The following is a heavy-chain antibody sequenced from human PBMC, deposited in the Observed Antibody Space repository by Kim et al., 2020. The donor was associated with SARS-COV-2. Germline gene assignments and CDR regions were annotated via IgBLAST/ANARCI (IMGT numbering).Heavy chain of an antibody. V-gene: IGHV3-23*01. Sequence: GGSLRLSCAASGFTFSSYAMNWVRQAPGKGLEWVSVISGSGGSTYYADSVKGRFTISRDNSKNTLYLQMNSLRAEDTAVYYCAKFSGSGSYYYYGMDVWGQGTTVTVSS. J-gene: IGHJ6*02. CDR2: ISGSGGST. CDR1: GFTFSSYA. D-gene: IGHD3-10*01. CDR3: AKFSGSGSYYYYGMDV.